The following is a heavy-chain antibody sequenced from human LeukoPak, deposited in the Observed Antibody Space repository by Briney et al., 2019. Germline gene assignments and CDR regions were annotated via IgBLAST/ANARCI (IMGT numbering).Heavy chain of an antibody. CDR3: ARDSRRITIFGVVIGNWFDL. V-gene: IGHV4-34*01. J-gene: IGHJ5*02. D-gene: IGHD3-3*01. CDR1: GGSFSGYY. CDR2: ITHSGST. Sequence: EASETLSLTCAVYGGSFSGYYWSWIRQPPGKGLEWIGEITHSGSTNYNPSLKSRVTISVDTSKNQFSLKLSSVTAADTAVYYCARDSRRITIFGVVIGNWFDLWGQGTLVTVSS.